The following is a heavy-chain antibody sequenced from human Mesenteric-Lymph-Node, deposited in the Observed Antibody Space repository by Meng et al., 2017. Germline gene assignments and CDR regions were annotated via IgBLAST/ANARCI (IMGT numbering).Heavy chain of an antibody. CDR1: GFTLSNYR. CDR3: VRGSTDWYLDH. J-gene: IGHJ4*02. Sequence: GGSLRLSCVASGFTLSNYRLYWVRQAPGKGLEWVAVTFSDGIETFYADSVKGRFTVSRDNSKNMMFLHMNSLRPEDTAVYYCVRGSTDWYLDHWGQGTQVTVSS. D-gene: IGHD3-9*01. CDR2: TFSDGIET. V-gene: IGHV3-30*13.